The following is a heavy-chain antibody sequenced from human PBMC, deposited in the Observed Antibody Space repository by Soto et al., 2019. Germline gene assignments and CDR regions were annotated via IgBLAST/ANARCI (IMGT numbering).Heavy chain of an antibody. CDR3: ARGGEMATIGDAFDI. CDR1: GGTFSSYA. D-gene: IGHD5-12*01. Sequence: ASVKVSCKASGGTFSSYAISWVRQAPGQGLEWMGGIIPIFGTANYAQKFQGRVTITADESTSTAYMELSSLRSEDTAVYYCARGGEMATIGDAFDIWGQGTMVTVSS. J-gene: IGHJ3*02. CDR2: IIPIFGTA. V-gene: IGHV1-69*13.